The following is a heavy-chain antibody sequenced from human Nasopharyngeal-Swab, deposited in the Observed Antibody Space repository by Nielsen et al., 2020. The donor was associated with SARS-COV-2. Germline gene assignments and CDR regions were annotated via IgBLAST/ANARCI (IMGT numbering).Heavy chain of an antibody. CDR3: ARDLEAAAAGTGYYYGMDV. J-gene: IGHJ6*02. CDR1: GFTFSSYW. Sequence: GEPLKISCAASGFTFSSYWMSWVRQAPGKGLEWVANIKQDGSEKYYVDSVKGRFTISRDNAKNSLYLQMNSLRAEDTAVYYCARDLEAAAAGTGYYYGMDVWGQGTTVTVSS. CDR2: IKQDGSEK. V-gene: IGHV3-7*01. D-gene: IGHD6-13*01.